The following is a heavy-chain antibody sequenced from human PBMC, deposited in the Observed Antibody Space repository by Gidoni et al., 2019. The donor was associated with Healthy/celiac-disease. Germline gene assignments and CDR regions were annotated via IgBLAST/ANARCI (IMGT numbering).Heavy chain of an antibody. V-gene: IGHV3-49*05. Sequence: EVQLVASGGGLVKPGRSLRLSCTASGFTFGYCAMSWFPQAPGKGLEWVGFIRSKAYGGTTEYAASVKGRFTISRDDSKSIAYLQMNSLKTEDTAVYYCTREGSGNDYVWGSYRLETFDYWGQGTLVTVSS. D-gene: IGHD3-16*02. CDR1: GFTFGYCA. J-gene: IGHJ4*02. CDR3: TREGSGNDYVWGSYRLETFDY. CDR2: IRSKAYGGTT.